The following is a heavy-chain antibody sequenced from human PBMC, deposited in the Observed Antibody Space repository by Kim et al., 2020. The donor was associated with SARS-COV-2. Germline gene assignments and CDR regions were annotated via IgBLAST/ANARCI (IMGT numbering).Heavy chain of an antibody. Sequence: TYYADSVKCRFTISRDNSKNTLYLQMNSLRAEDTAVYYCARDWSSGWFDYWGQGTLVTVSS. J-gene: IGHJ4*02. CDR3: ARDWSSGWFDY. CDR2: T. V-gene: IGHV3-53*01. D-gene: IGHD6-19*01.